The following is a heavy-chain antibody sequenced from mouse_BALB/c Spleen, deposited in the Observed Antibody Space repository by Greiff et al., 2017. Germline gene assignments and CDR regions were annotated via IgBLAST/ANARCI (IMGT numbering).Heavy chain of an antibody. Sequence: VQVVESGPGLVAPSQSLSITCTVSGFSLTSYGVHWVRQPPGKGLEWLGVIWAGGSTNYNSALMSRLSISKDNSKSQVFLKMNSLQTDDTAMYYCARDPYYGSSYAMDYWGQGTSVTVSS. D-gene: IGHD1-1*01. V-gene: IGHV2-9*02. CDR1: GFSLTSYG. CDR2: IWAGGST. J-gene: IGHJ4*01. CDR3: ARDPYYGSSYAMDY.